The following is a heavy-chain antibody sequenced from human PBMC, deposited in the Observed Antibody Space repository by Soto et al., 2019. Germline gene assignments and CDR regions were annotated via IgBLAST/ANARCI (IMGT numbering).Heavy chain of an antibody. D-gene: IGHD5-18*01. CDR3: AKAHAMVVAGSTFDY. J-gene: IGHJ4*01. V-gene: IGHV4-38-2*02. Sequence: SETLSLTCTVSGYSISSGSYWGWIRQPPGKGPEWIASIYHGGTTFYNPSLKSRVTVSVDKSNNQFSLKLRSVTAADTAVYYCAKAHAMVVAGSTFDYWGHGTLVTVSS. CDR2: IYHGGTT. CDR1: GYSISSGSY.